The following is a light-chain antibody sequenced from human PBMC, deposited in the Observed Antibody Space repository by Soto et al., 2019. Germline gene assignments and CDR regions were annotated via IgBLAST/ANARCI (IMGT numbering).Light chain of an antibody. CDR3: QQYGSLPYT. J-gene: IGKJ2*01. V-gene: IGKV3-15*01. CDR2: GAS. CDR1: QSVNSN. Sequence: ETVMTQSPATLSVSPGERATLSCRARQSVNSNLAWYQQKLGQAPRVLIYGASTRATGIPARFSGSGSGTEFILTISSLQSEDFAVYYCQQYGSLPYTFGQGTKLEMK.